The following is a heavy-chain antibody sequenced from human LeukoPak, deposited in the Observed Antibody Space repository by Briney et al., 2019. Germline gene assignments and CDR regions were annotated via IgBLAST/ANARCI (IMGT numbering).Heavy chain of an antibody. J-gene: IGHJ4*02. CDR3: AKAPFSGVPPPRFDY. D-gene: IGHD3-10*01. CDR2: ISGSDYRT. V-gene: IGHV3-23*01. CDR1: GFNFSNYA. Sequence: GGSLRLSCAASGFNFSNYAMTWVRQAPEKGLEWVSAISGSDYRTYYADSVKGRFTISRDNSKNTLYLQMNSLRAEDTAVYYCAKAPFSGVPPPRFDYWGQGTLVTVSS.